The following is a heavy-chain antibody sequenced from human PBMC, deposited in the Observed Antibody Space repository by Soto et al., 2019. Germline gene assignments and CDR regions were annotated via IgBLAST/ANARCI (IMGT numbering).Heavy chain of an antibody. Sequence: TSETLSLTCTVSGGSISSGGDYWSWIRQPPGKGLEWIGYIYYSGSTYYNPSLKSRVTISVDTSKNQFSLKLSSVTAADTAVYYCARGPPVDTAMYFDPWGQGTLVTVSS. CDR2: IYYSGST. D-gene: IGHD5-18*01. V-gene: IGHV4-30-4*01. CDR1: GGSISSGGDY. CDR3: ARGPPVDTAMYFDP. J-gene: IGHJ5*02.